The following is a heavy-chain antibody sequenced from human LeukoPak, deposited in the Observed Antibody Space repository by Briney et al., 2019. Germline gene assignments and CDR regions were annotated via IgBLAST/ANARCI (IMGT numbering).Heavy chain of an antibody. J-gene: IGHJ4*02. V-gene: IGHV3-23*01. CDR3: AKAYSSGYYYFDC. CDR1: GFTFSSYA. Sequence: AGGSLRLSCAASGFTFSSYAMSWVRQAPGKGLEWVSAISGSGGSTYYADSVKGRFTISRDNSKNTLYLQMNSLRVEDTAVYYCAKAYSSGYYYFDCWGQGTLVTVSS. D-gene: IGHD3-22*01. CDR2: ISGSGGST.